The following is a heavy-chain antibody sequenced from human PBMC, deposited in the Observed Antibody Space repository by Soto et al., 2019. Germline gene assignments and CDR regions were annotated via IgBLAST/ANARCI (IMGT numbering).Heavy chain of an antibody. CDR2: IKSKNDGGTT. CDR1: GFTFTNAW. J-gene: IGHJ4*02. V-gene: IGHV3-15*07. Sequence: PGGSLRISCAASGFTFTNAWLNWVRQAPGKGLEWVGRIKSKNDGGTTDYAAPVKGRFTISRDDSENTVYLQMNSLKTEDTAVYYCAADLPNWGAYAFDYWGQGTLVTVSS. CDR3: AADLPNWGAYAFDY. D-gene: IGHD7-27*01.